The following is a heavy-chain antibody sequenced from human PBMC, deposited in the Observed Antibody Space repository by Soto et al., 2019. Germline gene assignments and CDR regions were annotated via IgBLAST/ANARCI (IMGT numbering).Heavy chain of an antibody. J-gene: IGHJ4*02. Sequence: SETLSLTCAFYGGSFSGYDGSLIRQPPGKGLEWIGEINHSGSTNYNPSLKSRVTISVDTSKNQFSLKLSSVTAADTAVYYCANTLVVTATPFDYWGQGALVTVSS. D-gene: IGHD2-21*02. CDR1: GGSFSGYD. V-gene: IGHV4-34*01. CDR3: ANTLVVTATPFDY. CDR2: INHSGST.